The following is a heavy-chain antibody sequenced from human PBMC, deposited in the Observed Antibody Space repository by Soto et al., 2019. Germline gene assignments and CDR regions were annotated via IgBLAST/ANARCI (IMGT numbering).Heavy chain of an antibody. CDR2: INTDGSST. V-gene: IGHV3-74*01. D-gene: IGHD3-3*01. J-gene: IGHJ4*02. CDR3: AREDFGVFSVAYFDY. Sequence: EVQLVESGGGLVQPGGSLRLSCAASGFSFSSKWMHWVRHAPRKGLVWVSRINTDGSSTSHADFVKGRFTISRDNAKNTLYLQMNSLRTEDTAVYYCAREDFGVFSVAYFDYWGQGTLVTVSS. CDR1: GFSFSSKW.